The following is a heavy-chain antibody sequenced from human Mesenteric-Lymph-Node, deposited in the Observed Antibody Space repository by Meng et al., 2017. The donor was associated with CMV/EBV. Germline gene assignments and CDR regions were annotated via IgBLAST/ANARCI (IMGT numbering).Heavy chain of an antibody. V-gene: IGHV3-30*02. Sequence: LSLTCAASGLTFSSYAMHWVRQAPGKGLEWVAFIRFDGSSQYYADSVKGRFTISRDTSKNTLYLQMNSLRSEDAAVYYCAKDQSASRDIVIPAAYDYWGQGTLVTVSS. J-gene: IGHJ4*02. CDR3: AKDQSASRDIVIPAAYDY. CDR2: IRFDGSSQ. CDR1: GLTFSSYA. D-gene: IGHD2-2*01.